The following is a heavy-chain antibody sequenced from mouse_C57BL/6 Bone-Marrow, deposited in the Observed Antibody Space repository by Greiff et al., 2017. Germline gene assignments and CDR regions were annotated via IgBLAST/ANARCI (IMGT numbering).Heavy chain of an antibody. D-gene: IGHD1-1*01. CDR2: IDPENGDT. Sequence: VQLQQSGAELVRPGASVKLSCTASGFNIKDDYMHWVKQRPEQGLEWIGWIDPENGDTEYASKFQGKATITADTSSNTAYLQLSSLTSEDTAVYYCTRYGSSYGYFDYWGQGTTLTVSS. CDR3: TRYGSSYGYFDY. CDR1: GFNIKDDY. V-gene: IGHV14-4*01. J-gene: IGHJ2*01.